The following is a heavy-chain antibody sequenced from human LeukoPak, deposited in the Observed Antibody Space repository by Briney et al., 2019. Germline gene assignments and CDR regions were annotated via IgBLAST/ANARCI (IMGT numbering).Heavy chain of an antibody. Sequence: PGGSLRLFCAASGLIFSGSAMHWVRQAPGKGLEWVGRMRSKANNYATGYATSVIGRFTISRDDSKNTRYLEMNSLKIEDTAVYFCTSQAGYSSSWETWGQGTLVTVSS. V-gene: IGHV3-73*01. CDR1: GLIFSGSA. CDR2: MRSKANNYAT. D-gene: IGHD6-13*01. CDR3: TSQAGYSSSWET. J-gene: IGHJ5*02.